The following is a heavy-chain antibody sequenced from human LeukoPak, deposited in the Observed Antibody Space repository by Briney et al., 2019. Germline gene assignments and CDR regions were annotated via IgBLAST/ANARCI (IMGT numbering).Heavy chain of an antibody. Sequence: GGSLRLSCAASGFTFSSYWMSWVRQAPGKGLEWVANIKQDGSEKYYVDSVKGRFIISRDNAKNSLYLQMNSLRAEDTAVYYCAKRSRRLTIVRGVPREDVWGQGTTVTVSS. J-gene: IGHJ6*02. CDR3: AKRSRRLTIVRGVPREDV. CDR1: GFTFSSYW. D-gene: IGHD3-10*01. CDR2: IKQDGSEK. V-gene: IGHV3-7*03.